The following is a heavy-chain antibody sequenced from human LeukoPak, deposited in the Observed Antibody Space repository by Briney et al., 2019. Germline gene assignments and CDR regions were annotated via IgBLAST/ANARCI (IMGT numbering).Heavy chain of an antibody. V-gene: IGHV4-59*01. J-gene: IGHJ4*02. CDR1: GGSISRNC. CDR3: ARSKDILTGYCFDY. Sequence: SETLSLTCTVSGGSISRNCWTWIRQPPGKGLEWIGYMYYSGSTNYNPSLKSRVTMSVDTSKNQFSLKLSSVTAADTAVYYCARSKDILTGYCFDYWGQGTLVTVSS. CDR2: MYYSGST. D-gene: IGHD3-9*01.